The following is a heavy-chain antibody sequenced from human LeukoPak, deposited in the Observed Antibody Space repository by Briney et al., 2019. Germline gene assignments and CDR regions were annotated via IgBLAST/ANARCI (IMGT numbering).Heavy chain of an antibody. CDR2: INHSGST. J-gene: IGHJ4*02. CDR3: ARKDRGYSYGNSD. V-gene: IGHV4-34*01. Sequence: SETLSLTCAVYGGSFSGYYWSWIRQPPGKGLEWIGEINHSGSTNYNPSLKSRVTISVDTSKNQFSLKLSSVTAADTAVHYCARKDRGYSYGNSDWGQGTLVTVSS. CDR1: GGSFSGYY. D-gene: IGHD5-18*01.